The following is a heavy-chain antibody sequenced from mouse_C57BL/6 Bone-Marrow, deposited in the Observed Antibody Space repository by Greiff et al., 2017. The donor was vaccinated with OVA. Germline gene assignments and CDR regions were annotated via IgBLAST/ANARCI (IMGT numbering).Heavy chain of an antibody. CDR2: IWSGGST. CDR1: GFSLTSYG. D-gene: IGHD1-1*01. Sequence: VKLMESGPGLVQPSQSLSITCTVSGFSLTSYGVHWVRQSPGKGLEWLGVIWSGGSTDYNAAFISRLSISKDNSKSQVFLKMNSLQADDTAIYYCASPVVDGYWYFDVWGTGTTVTVAS. V-gene: IGHV2-2*01. CDR3: ASPVVDGYWYFDV. J-gene: IGHJ1*03.